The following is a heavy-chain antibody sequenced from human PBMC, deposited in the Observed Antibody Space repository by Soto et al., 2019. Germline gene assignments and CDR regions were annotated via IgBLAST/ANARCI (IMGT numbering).Heavy chain of an antibody. D-gene: IGHD1-7*01. CDR1: GGSISSYY. CDR2: IYTSGST. Sequence: PSETLSLTCTVSGGSISSYYWSWIRQPAGKGLEWIGRIYTSGSTNYNPSLKSRVTMSVDTSKNQFSLKLSSVTAADKAVYYCARDGKLELRGYYYGMDVWGQGTTVT. CDR3: ARDGKLELRGYYYGMDV. J-gene: IGHJ6*02. V-gene: IGHV4-4*07.